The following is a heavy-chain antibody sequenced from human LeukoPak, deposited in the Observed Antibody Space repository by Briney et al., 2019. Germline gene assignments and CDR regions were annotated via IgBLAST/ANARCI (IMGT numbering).Heavy chain of an antibody. CDR1: GGSISSSSYY. V-gene: IGHV4-39*07. CDR3: MRERREDNSYFDAFDI. J-gene: IGHJ3*02. CDR2: IYYSGST. D-gene: IGHD4-11*01. Sequence: SETLSLTCTVSGGSISSSSYYWGWIRQPPGKGLEWIGSIYYSGSTYYNPSLKSRVTISVDTSKNQFSLKVHSVTAADTAVYYCMRERREDNSYFDAFDIWGHGTTVTASS.